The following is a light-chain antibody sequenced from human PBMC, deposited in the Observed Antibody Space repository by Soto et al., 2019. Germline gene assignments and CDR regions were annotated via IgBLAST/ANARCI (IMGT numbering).Light chain of an antibody. CDR2: AAS. Sequence: DIQMTQSPSSLSASVGDTVTIPCRASQGIANYLNWYQHKPGQAPNLLIYAASNLQTGVPSRFRGSGSGTYFTLTITSLQPEDFATYYCQQSFTVPFTFGPGTKVDI. V-gene: IGKV1-39*01. J-gene: IGKJ3*01. CDR3: QQSFTVPFT. CDR1: QGIANY.